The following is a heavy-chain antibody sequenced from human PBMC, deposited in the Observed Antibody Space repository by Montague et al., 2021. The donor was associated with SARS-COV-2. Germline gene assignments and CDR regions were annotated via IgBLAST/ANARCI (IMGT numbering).Heavy chain of an antibody. CDR3: AKGGKRITMIVVVITLADFDY. CDR2: ISDSGGST. Sequence: SLSLSFSASGFPFSSYAMSWVRQAPGKGLEWVSGISDSGGSTYYADSVKGRFTISRDNSKNTLYLQMNSLRAEDTAVYYCAKGGKRITMIVVVITLADFDYWGQGTLVTVSS. D-gene: IGHD3-22*01. J-gene: IGHJ4*02. V-gene: IGHV3-23*01. CDR1: GFPFSSYA.